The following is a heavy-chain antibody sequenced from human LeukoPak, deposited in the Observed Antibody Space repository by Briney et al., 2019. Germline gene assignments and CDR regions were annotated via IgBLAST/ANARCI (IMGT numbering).Heavy chain of an antibody. CDR1: GYTFTSYG. CDR3: ARDSVIGSSRRSLNFDY. D-gene: IGHD6-6*01. Sequence: GASVKVSCKASGYTFTSYGISWVRQAPGQGLEWMGWISAYNGNTNYAQKLQGRVTMTTDTSTSTAYMELRSLRSDDTAVYYCARDSVIGSSRRSLNFDYWGQGTLVTVSS. J-gene: IGHJ4*02. CDR2: ISAYNGNT. V-gene: IGHV1-18*01.